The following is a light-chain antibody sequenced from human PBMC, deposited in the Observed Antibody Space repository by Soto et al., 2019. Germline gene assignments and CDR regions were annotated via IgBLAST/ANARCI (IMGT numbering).Light chain of an antibody. CDR3: MQGTHWPPYT. CDR1: QSLAYSDGNTY. J-gene: IGKJ2*01. V-gene: IGKV2-30*01. Sequence: DVVMTQSPLSLPVTLGQPASISCRSSQSLAYSDGNTYLNWFQQRPGQSPRRLIYKVSNRDSGVPDRFSGSGSGTDFTLKISRVEAEDVGSYYCMQGTHWPPYTLGQGTKLEIK. CDR2: KVS.